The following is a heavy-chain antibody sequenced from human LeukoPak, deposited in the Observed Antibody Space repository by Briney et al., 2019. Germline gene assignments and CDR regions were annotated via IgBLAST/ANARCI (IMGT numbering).Heavy chain of an antibody. J-gene: IGHJ4*02. CDR3: TRDFRGANDY. CDR1: GFTFSTYA. V-gene: IGHV3-64*01. D-gene: IGHD3-16*01. CDR2: LSNDGGST. Sequence: PGGSLRLSCIASGFTFSTYAIQWVRQAPGKGLEYVSALSNDGGSTYYANSVKGRFTTSRDNSKNTLYLQMVSLRAEDMAVYFCTRDFRGANDYWGQGTLVTVSS.